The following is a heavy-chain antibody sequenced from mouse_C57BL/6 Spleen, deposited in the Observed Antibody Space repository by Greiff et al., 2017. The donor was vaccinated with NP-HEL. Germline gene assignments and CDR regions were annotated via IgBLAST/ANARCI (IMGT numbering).Heavy chain of an antibody. Sequence: VQLQQSGAELVRPGAPVKLSCTASGFNIKDDYMHWVKQRPEQGLEWIGWIDPANGDTEYASQLQGQATITADTSSNTAYLQLSSLTSEDTAVYYCTTSYYGSSFDYWGQGTTLTVSS. D-gene: IGHD1-1*01. V-gene: IGHV14-4*01. CDR2: IDPANGDT. CDR1: GFNIKDDY. J-gene: IGHJ2*01. CDR3: TTSYYGSSFDY.